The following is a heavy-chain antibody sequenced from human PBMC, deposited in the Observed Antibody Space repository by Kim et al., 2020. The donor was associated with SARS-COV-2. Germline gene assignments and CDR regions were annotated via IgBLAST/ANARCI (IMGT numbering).Heavy chain of an antibody. V-gene: IGHV4-59*09. D-gene: IGHD6-13*01. CDR3: AGGLAAAGGMFDY. J-gene: IGHJ4*02. Sequence: PPPKSRITMSVDTSKNQFSLKLSSVTAADPAVYYCAGGLAAAGGMFDYWGQGTLVTVSS.